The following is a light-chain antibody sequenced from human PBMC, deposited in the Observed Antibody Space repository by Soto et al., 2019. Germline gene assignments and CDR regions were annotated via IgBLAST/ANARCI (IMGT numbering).Light chain of an antibody. CDR2: GAS. CDR1: QSVISNY. CDR3: QQYGSSLFT. Sequence: ETVFTQSPGTLSLSPGETATLSCRASQSVISNYLAWYRQKPGQAPRLLIYGASNRATGIPDRFSGSGSGTDFTLTISRLEPEDFAVYYCQQYGSSLFTFGQGTKVDIK. V-gene: IGKV3-20*01. J-gene: IGKJ2*01.